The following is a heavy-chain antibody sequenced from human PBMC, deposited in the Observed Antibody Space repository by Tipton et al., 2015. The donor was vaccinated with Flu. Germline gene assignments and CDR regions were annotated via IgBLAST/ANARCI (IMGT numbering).Heavy chain of an antibody. CDR3: ARNWAPAAIGREDWFDP. Sequence: SLRLSCAASGFTFSSYGMHWVRQAPGKGLEWVSYISSSSSTIYYADSVKGRFTISRDNAKNSLYLQMNSLRAEDTAVYYCARNWAPAAIGREDWFDPWGQGTLVTVSS. J-gene: IGHJ5*02. CDR2: ISSSSSTI. V-gene: IGHV3-48*01. D-gene: IGHD2-2*01. CDR1: GFTFSSYG.